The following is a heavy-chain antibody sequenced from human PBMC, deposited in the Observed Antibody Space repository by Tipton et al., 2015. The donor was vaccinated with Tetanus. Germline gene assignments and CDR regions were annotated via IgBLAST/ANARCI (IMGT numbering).Heavy chain of an antibody. CDR2: IYYSGST. CDR3: ASTYSSGWTGGEYFDY. D-gene: IGHD6-19*01. J-gene: IGHJ4*02. CDR1: GGSISSSSYY. Sequence: LRLSCTVSGGSISSSSYYWGWIRQPPGKGLEWIGSIYYSGSTYYNPSLKSRVTISVDTSRNQFSLKLSSVTAADTAVYYCASTYSSGWTGGEYFDYWGQGTLVTVSS. V-gene: IGHV4-39*01.